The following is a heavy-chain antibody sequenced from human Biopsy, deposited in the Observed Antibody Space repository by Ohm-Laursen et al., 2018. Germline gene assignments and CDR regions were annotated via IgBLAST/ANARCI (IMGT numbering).Heavy chain of an antibody. CDR2: ISWQSATR. CDR1: GSSFEDYG. D-gene: IGHD3-3*01. J-gene: IGHJ3*02. Sequence: SLRLSCTASGSSFEDYGMHWVRHAPGKGLEWVSSISWQSATRNYADSVKGRFAISRDNAKKSLYLEVDSLRDEDTALYYCVKDKDFRDAFDIWGQGTMVTVSS. CDR3: VKDKDFRDAFDI. V-gene: IGHV3-9*01.